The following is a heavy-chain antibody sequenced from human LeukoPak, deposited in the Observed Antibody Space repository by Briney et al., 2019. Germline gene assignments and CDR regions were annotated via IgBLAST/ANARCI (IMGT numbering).Heavy chain of an antibody. J-gene: IGHJ4*02. CDR3: AKDPLIYGSGSYYFDY. D-gene: IGHD3-10*01. CDR1: GFTFSTHG. V-gene: IGHV3-30*02. CDR2: IRYDGS. Sequence: GGSLRLSCAASGFTFSTHGMHWVRQAPGKGLEWVAFIRYDGSNADSVEGRFTISRDNSKNTLYLQMNSLRAEDTAVYYCAKDPLIYGSGSYYFDYWGQGTLVTVSS.